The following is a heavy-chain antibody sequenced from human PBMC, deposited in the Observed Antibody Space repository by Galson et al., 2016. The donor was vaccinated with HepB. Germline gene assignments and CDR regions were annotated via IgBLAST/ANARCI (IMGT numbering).Heavy chain of an antibody. D-gene: IGHD3-16*01. CDR1: GFAFSGHA. V-gene: IGHV3-23*01. CDR3: VGGSLS. CDR2: INPDGYTT. J-gene: IGHJ4*02. Sequence: SLRLSCAAFGFAFSGHAMSWVRQAPGKGLEWVATINPDGYTTHYADSVKGRFTVTRDNAKNSLYLQMNSLRAEDTAVYYCVGGSLSWGQGTLVTVSS.